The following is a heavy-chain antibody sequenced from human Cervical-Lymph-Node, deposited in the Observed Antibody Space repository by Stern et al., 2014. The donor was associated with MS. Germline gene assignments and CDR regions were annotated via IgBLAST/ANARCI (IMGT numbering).Heavy chain of an antibody. J-gene: IGHJ6*02. V-gene: IGHV3-48*02. CDR3: ARANYDFWSGNSSFQRYYYGMDV. D-gene: IGHD3-3*01. Sequence: EMQLVESGGGLVQPGGSLRLSCAASGFTFSSYSMNWVRQAPGKGLEWISSISSSRITVYYADSVKGRFTNSRDNAKNSLYLQMNSLRDEDTAVYYCARANYDFWSGNSSFQRYYYGMDVWGQGTTVTVSS. CDR2: ISSSRITV. CDR1: GFTFSSYS.